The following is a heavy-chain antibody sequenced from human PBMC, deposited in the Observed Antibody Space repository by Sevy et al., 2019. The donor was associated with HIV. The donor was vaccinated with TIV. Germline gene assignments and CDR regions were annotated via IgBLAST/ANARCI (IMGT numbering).Heavy chain of an antibody. CDR2: INHSGST. Sequence: SETLSLTCAVYGGSFSGYYWSWIRQPPGKGLEWIGEINHSGSTNYNPSLKSRVTISVDTSKNQFSLKLGSVTAADTAVYYCAGGYCSGGSCYTTGNYYGMDVWGQGTTVTVSS. CDR3: AGGYCSGGSCYTTGNYYGMDV. J-gene: IGHJ6*02. D-gene: IGHD2-15*01. V-gene: IGHV4-34*01. CDR1: GGSFSGYY.